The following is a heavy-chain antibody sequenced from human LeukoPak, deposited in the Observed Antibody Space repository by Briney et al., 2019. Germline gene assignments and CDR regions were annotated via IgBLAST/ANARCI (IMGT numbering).Heavy chain of an antibody. Sequence: SETLSLTCTVSGGSISGYYWNWIRQPPGKGLEWIGYIYYSGSTNYNPFLKSRVTISVDTSKNQFSLKLSSVTAADTAIYYCAKNNGGARNHWFDPWGQGTLVTVSS. V-gene: IGHV4-59*01. D-gene: IGHD1/OR15-1a*01. CDR2: IYYSGST. CDR3: AKNNGGARNHWFDP. CDR1: GGSISGYY. J-gene: IGHJ5*02.